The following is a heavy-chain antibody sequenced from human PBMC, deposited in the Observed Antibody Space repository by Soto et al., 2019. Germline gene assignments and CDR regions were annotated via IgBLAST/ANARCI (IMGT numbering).Heavy chain of an antibody. J-gene: IGHJ4*02. Sequence: QVQLVESGGGVVQPGRSLRLSCAASGVTFSSYGMHWVRQAPGKGLEWVAVIWYDGSNKYYADSVKGRFTISRDNSKNTLYLQMNSLRAEDTAVYYCARDQIGTLDYWGQGTLVTVSS. CDR3: ARDQIGTLDY. V-gene: IGHV3-33*01. CDR2: IWYDGSNK. D-gene: IGHD3-10*01. CDR1: GVTFSSYG.